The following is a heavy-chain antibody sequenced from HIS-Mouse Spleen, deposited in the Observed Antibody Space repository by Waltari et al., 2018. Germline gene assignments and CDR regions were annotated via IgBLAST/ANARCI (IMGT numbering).Heavy chain of an antibody. CDR3: AREAGVYFDY. Sequence: QVQLVESGGGVVQPGRSLRLSCAASGFTFSSYGMHWVRQAPGKGLEWGAVIWYDGSNKYYAYSVKGRFTISRDNSKNTLYLQMNSLRAEDTAVYYCAREAGVYFDYWGQGTLVTVSS. D-gene: IGHD6-19*01. CDR1: GFTFSSYG. CDR2: IWYDGSNK. J-gene: IGHJ4*02. V-gene: IGHV3-33*01.